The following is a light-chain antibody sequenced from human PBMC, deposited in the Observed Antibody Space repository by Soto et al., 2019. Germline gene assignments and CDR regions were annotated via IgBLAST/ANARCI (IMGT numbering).Light chain of an antibody. Sequence: DIVMTQSPLSLTVTPGEPASISCRSSQSLLHTNAYNYLDWYLQKPGQSPQLLIYLGSNRSSGVPDRFSGSGSGTDFTLKISRVEAEDVGVYYCMQALQTPPWTFGQGTKVDIK. J-gene: IGKJ1*01. CDR2: LGS. CDR1: QSLLHTNAYNY. CDR3: MQALQTPPWT. V-gene: IGKV2-28*01.